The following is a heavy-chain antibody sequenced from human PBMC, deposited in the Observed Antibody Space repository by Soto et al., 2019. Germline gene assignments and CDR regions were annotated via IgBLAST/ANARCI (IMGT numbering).Heavy chain of an antibody. CDR2: IYYSGST. CDR1: GGSISSSSYY. CDR3: ARGILGYCTNGVCYNWFDR. D-gene: IGHD2-8*01. Sequence: PSETLSLTCTVSGGSISSSSYYWGWIRQPPGKGLEWIGSIYYSGSTYYNPSLKSRVTISVDTSKNQFSLKLSSVTAADTAVYYCARGILGYCTNGVCYNWFDRWGQGTLVTVS. J-gene: IGHJ5*02. V-gene: IGHV4-39*01.